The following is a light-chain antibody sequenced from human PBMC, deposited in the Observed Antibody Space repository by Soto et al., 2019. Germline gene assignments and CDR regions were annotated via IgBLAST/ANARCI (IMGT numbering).Light chain of an antibody. J-gene: IGKJ4*01. CDR1: QSVSSY. CDR3: QHRDSWPLT. Sequence: DIVLTQSPATLSLSPGERATLSCRASQSVSSYLAWYQQKPGQAPRLLIYGASNRATGIPARFSGSGSGTDFTLTISSLEPEDFAVYYCQHRDSWPLTFGGGTKVDIK. V-gene: IGKV3-11*01. CDR2: GAS.